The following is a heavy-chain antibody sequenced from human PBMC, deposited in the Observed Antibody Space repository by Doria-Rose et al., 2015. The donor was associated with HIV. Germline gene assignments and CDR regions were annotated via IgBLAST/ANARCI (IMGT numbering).Heavy chain of an antibody. J-gene: IGHJ4*02. D-gene: IGHD6-13*01. CDR1: GVSLSSPGMG. Sequence: QVTLKESGPVLVKPTEILTLTCTVSGVSLSSPGMGVSWIRQPPGKALEWLANIFSDDERSYQTSLKSRLTISRGTSKSQVVLTMTDMDPVDTATYYCARIKSSRWYHKYYFDFWGQGTLVIVSA. CDR2: IFSDDER. CDR3: ARIKSSRWYHKYYFDF. V-gene: IGHV2-26*01.